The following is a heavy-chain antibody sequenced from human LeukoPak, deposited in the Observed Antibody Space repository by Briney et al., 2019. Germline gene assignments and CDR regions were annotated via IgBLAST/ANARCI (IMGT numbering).Heavy chain of an antibody. Sequence: PGRSLRLSCAASGFTFSSYGMHWVRQAPGKGLEWVAVIWYDGSNKYYADSVKGRFTISRDNSKNTLYLQMNSLRAEDTAVYYCAREDSQLWSGELPDWGQGTLVTVSS. CDR2: IWYDGSNK. CDR1: GFTFSSYG. D-gene: IGHD3-10*01. CDR3: AREDSQLWSGELPD. V-gene: IGHV3-33*01. J-gene: IGHJ4*02.